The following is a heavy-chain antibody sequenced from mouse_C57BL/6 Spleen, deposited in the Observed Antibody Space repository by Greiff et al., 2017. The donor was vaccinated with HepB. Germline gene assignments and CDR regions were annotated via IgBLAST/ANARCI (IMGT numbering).Heavy chain of an antibody. CDR3: ARSSDDYSWFAY. CDR1: GYTFTSYW. D-gene: IGHD2-4*01. V-gene: IGHV1-69*01. Sequence: VQLQQPGAELVMPGASVKLSCKASGYTFTSYWMHWVKQRPGQGLEWIGGIDPSDSYTNYNQKFKGKSTLTVDKSSSTAYMQLSSLTSEDSAVYYCARSSDDYSWFAYWGQGTLVTVSA. CDR2: IDPSDSYT. J-gene: IGHJ3*01.